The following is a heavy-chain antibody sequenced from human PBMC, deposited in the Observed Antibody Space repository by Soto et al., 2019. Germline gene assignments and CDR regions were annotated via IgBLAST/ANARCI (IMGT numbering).Heavy chain of an antibody. CDR1: GGSVTYGSYY. Sequence: PSETLSLTCSVSGGSVTYGSYYWTWIRQRPGKGLEWIGYFSHSGTTNYKSSLRSRVTISRDTSKNQFSLKLRSVTVADTAVYYCARDVGGYCSGGNCFSAWFDPWGQGITVTVYS. J-gene: IGHJ5*02. CDR2: FSHSGTT. V-gene: IGHV4-61*01. D-gene: IGHD2-15*01. CDR3: ARDVGGYCSGGNCFSAWFDP.